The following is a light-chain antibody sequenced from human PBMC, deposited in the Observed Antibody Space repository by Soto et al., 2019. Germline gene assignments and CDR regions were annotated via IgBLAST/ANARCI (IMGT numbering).Light chain of an antibody. CDR1: QSVSSN. CDR3: QQYNNWRSLT. V-gene: IGKV3-15*01. CDR2: GAS. J-gene: IGKJ1*01. Sequence: EIVMTQSPATLSVSPGERATLSCRASQSVSSNLAWYQQKPGQAPRLLIYGASTRATGIPARFSGSGSGTEFTLTISSLQSEDFAVYYCQQYNNWRSLTFGQGTKVDIK.